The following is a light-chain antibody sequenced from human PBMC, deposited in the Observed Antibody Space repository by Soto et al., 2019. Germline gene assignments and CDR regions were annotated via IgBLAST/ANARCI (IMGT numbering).Light chain of an antibody. CDR3: QERYSWLRA. Sequence: GLTQSPGTLSLTTGEGATLSFSSSQSVSSSVAWYQHKPGQSPRLVVYSGDKRAPGIPPRFSGSGSGTDFTLTISSLESDDFAIYYCQERYSWLRAFGAGSNVAIK. V-gene: IGKV3-11*01. CDR1: QSVSSS. J-gene: IGKJ4*02. CDR2: SGD.